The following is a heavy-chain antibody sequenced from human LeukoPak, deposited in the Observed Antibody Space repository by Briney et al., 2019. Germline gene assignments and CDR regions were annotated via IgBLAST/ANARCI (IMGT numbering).Heavy chain of an antibody. V-gene: IGHV3-72*01. D-gene: IGHD2-21*01. J-gene: IGHJ5*02. CDR1: GFTFTDHY. CDR3: SISYVPGKDAYFDL. CDR2: IRNRPKSYTT. Sequence: PGGSLTLSCAISGFTFTDHYMDWVRQAPGKGLDWVARIRNRPKSYTTEYAASVKGGFTISSDDSKSSLFLQMSGLRTEDTAMYYCSISYVPGKDAYFDLRGERTLVTVSS.